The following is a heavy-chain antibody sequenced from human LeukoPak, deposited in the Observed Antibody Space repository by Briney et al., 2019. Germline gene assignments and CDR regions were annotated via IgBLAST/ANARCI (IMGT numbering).Heavy chain of an antibody. J-gene: IGHJ5*02. CDR2: IIPIFGTA. CDR1: VGTFSSYA. Sequence: SVKVSRKASVGTFSSYAISWVRQAPGQGLEWMGGIIPIFGTANYAQKFQGRVTITADESTSTAYMELSSLRSEDTAVYYCARVGDRVNWFDPWGQGTLVTVSS. V-gene: IGHV1-69*13. D-gene: IGHD4-17*01. CDR3: ARVGDRVNWFDP.